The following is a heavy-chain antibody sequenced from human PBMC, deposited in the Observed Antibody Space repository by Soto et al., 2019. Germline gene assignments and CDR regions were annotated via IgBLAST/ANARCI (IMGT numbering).Heavy chain of an antibody. D-gene: IGHD1-1*01. CDR3: AKNGQLPYCYYGMDV. J-gene: IGHJ6*02. V-gene: IGHV1-18*01. CDR2: ISGYNGDT. Sequence: QGQLVQSGPEVKKPGASVKVSCKASGYTFTRYGISWVRQAPGQGLEWMGWISGYNGDTNYAQKVQGRVTMTIDTSTSTAYMELRSLTSDDTAIYYCAKNGQLPYCYYGMDVWGQGTTVTVS. CDR1: GYTFTRYG.